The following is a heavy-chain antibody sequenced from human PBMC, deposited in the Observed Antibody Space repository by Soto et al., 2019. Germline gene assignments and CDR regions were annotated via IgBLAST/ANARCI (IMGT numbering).Heavy chain of an antibody. D-gene: IGHD4-17*01. CDR3: ARDWDGDPRGGWYFDL. J-gene: IGHJ2*01. V-gene: IGHV3-74*01. CDR1: GFTFSSYW. CDR2: IDSDGSGT. Sequence: EVQLVESGGGLVQPGGSLRLSCAASGFTFSSYWLHWVRQAPGKGLVWVSRIDSDGSGTSYADSVKGRFTISRDNAKNTVYLQMNSLRAEDTAVYYCARDWDGDPRGGWYFDLWGRGTLVTVSS.